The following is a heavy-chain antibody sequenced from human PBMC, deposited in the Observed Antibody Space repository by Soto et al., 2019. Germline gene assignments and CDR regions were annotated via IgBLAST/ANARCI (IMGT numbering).Heavy chain of an antibody. V-gene: IGHV3-48*03. Sequence: GGSLRLSCAASGFTFSSYEMNWVRQAPGKGLEWVSYISSSGSTIYYADSVKGRFTISRDNAKNSLYLQMNSLRAEDTAVYYCARDRTEDYDILTGSSRDYGMDVWGQGTTVTVSS. D-gene: IGHD3-9*01. CDR2: ISSSGSTI. CDR3: ARDRTEDYDILTGSSRDYGMDV. J-gene: IGHJ6*02. CDR1: GFTFSSYE.